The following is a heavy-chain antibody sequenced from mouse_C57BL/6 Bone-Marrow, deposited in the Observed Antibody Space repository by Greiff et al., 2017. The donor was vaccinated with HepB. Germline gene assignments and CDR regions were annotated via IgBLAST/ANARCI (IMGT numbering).Heavy chain of an antibody. V-gene: IGHV1-81*01. J-gene: IGHJ2*01. D-gene: IGHD1-1*01. Sequence: QVQLQQSGAELARPGASVKLSCKASGYTFTSYGISWVKQRTGQGLEWIGEIYPRSGNTYYNEKFKGKATLTADKSSSTAYMDLRSLTSEDSAVYFCARDYYGSSQDYWGQGTTLTVSS. CDR1: GYTFTSYG. CDR2: IYPRSGNT. CDR3: ARDYYGSSQDY.